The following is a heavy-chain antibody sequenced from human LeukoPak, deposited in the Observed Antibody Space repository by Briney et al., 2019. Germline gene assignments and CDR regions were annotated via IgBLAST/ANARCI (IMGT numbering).Heavy chain of an antibody. D-gene: IGHD5-18*01. CDR2: IKQDGSEK. Sequence: GGSLRLSCVASGFTFSTYAMSWVRQAPGKGLEWVANIKQDGSEKYYVDSVKGRFTISRDNAKNSLYLQMNSLRAEDTAVYYCAGTSPGAHTAMVTRPFDYWGQGTLVTVSS. CDR1: GFTFSTYA. V-gene: IGHV3-7*01. CDR3: AGTSPGAHTAMVTRPFDY. J-gene: IGHJ4*02.